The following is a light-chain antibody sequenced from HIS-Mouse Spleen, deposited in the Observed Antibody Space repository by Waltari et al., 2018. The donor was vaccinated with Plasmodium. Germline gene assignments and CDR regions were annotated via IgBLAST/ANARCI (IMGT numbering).Light chain of an antibody. Sequence: QLVLTQSPSASASLGASVKLTCTLSSGHSSYAIAWHQQQPEKGPRYLMKLNSYGSHSKGDGIPDRLSGSSSGAERYLTISSLQSEDEADYYCQTWGTGIQVFGGGTKLTVL. CDR1: SGHSSYA. J-gene: IGLJ3*02. V-gene: IGLV4-69*01. CDR3: QTWGTGIQV. CDR2: LNSYGSH.